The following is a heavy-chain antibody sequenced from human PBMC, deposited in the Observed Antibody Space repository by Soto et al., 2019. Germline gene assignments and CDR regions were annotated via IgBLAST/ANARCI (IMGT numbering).Heavy chain of an antibody. J-gene: IGHJ4*02. CDR2: IWLDGSIK. V-gene: IGHV3-33*01. CDR1: GFTFSDYG. CDR3: ARAPGPLDY. Sequence: GGSLRLSCAASGFTFSDYGMHGVRQAPGKGLEWVAVIWLDGSIKYYADSVKGRFTISRDNSKSTLYLQINSLRAEDTAIYYCARAPGPLDYSGRRTLVPVSS.